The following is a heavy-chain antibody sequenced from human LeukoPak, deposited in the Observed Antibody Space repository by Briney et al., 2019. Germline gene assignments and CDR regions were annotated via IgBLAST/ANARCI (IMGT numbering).Heavy chain of an antibody. Sequence: SETLSLTCNVSGYSISSGYYWGWIRQPPGKGLEWIGSIYHSGSTYYNPSLKSRVTISVDTSKNQISLKLSSVTAADTAVYYCARGAFDTSNYHRAFDIWGQGTMVTVSS. V-gene: IGHV4-38-2*02. J-gene: IGHJ3*02. D-gene: IGHD3-22*01. CDR2: IYHSGST. CDR3: ARGAFDTSNYHRAFDI. CDR1: GYSISSGYY.